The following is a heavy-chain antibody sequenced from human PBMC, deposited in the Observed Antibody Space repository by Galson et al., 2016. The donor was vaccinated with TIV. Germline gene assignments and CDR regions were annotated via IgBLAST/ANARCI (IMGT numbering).Heavy chain of an antibody. Sequence: SLRLSCAASGFNVSINYMTWVRQAPGKGLEWVSGINWNGGSTGYADSVQGRFTISRDDAKNSLYLQMNGLRAEDTAFYYCVRDYQLADYWGQGTLVIVSS. CDR3: VRDYQLADY. V-gene: IGHV3-20*04. CDR1: GFNVSINY. CDR2: INWNGGST. D-gene: IGHD1-1*01. J-gene: IGHJ4*02.